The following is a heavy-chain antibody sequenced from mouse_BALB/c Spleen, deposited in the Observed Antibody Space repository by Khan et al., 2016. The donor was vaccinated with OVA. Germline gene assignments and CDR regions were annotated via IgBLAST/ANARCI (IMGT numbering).Heavy chain of an antibody. CDR1: GFTFSPYS. V-gene: IGHV5-6*01. D-gene: IGHD4-1*01. Sequence: EVELVESGGDLVKSGGSLKPSCAASGFTFSPYSMSWVRQTPDKRLEWVATISSDGDYTYYPDSVKGRFNISRDNAKNALYLQMFSLKSEDTAMYYCSTHLTGSFAYWGQGTLVTVSA. CDR3: STHLTGSFAY. J-gene: IGHJ3*01. CDR2: ISSDGDYT.